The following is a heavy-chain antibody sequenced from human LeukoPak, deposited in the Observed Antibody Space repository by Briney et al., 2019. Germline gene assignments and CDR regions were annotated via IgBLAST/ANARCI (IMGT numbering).Heavy chain of an antibody. J-gene: IGHJ5*02. CDR3: ARVGGYCSSTSCSSKFNWFDP. V-gene: IGHV1-8*01. CDR2: MNPNSGNT. Sequence: GASVKVSCKASGYTFTSYDINWVRQATGQGLEWMGWMNPNSGNTGYAQKFQGRVTMTRNTSISTAYMELSSLRSEDTAVYYCARVGGYCSSTSCSSKFNWFDPWGQGTLVTVSS. CDR1: GYTFTSYD. D-gene: IGHD2-2*01.